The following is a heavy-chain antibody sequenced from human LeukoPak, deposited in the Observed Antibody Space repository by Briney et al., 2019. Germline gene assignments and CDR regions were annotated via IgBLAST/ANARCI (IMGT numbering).Heavy chain of an antibody. CDR2: VYYTGST. Sequence: KASETLSLTCTVSGGYISSYYWSWIRQPPGEGLEWIGYVYYTGSTNYNPSLKSRVSISVDTSKNQFSLKLSSVTAADTAVYYCARELSARITIFGVVISQYYYYMDVWGKGTTVTVSS. CDR3: ARELSARITIFGVVISQYYYYMDV. V-gene: IGHV4-59*12. J-gene: IGHJ6*03. CDR1: GGYISSYY. D-gene: IGHD3-3*01.